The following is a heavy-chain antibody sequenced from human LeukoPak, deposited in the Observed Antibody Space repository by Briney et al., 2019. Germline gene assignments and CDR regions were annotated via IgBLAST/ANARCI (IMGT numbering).Heavy chain of an antibody. CDR3: ASVDDSSGSGDY. V-gene: IGHV4-38-2*02. D-gene: IGHD3-22*01. CDR1: GYSISSGYY. CDR2: IYHRGST. J-gene: IGHJ4*02. Sequence: SETLSLTCTVSGYSISSGYYWGWIRPPPGKGLEWIGSIYHRGSTYYNPSLKSRVTISVDTSKNQFSLKLSSVTAADTAVYYCASVDDSSGSGDYWGQGTLVTVSS.